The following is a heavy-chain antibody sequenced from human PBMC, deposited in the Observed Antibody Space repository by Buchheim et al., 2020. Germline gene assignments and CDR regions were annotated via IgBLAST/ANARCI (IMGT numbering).Heavy chain of an antibody. CDR3: VRDGSRPLEYRPYGMDV. CDR1: GFAFSSYW. CDR2: ANSDGNNT. V-gene: IGHV3-74*01. Sequence: EELLEESGGGLVQPGGSLRLSCAGSGFAFSSYWMHWVRQVPGKGLVWVSRANSDGNNTIYADSVKGRFTLSRDNAKNTQSLQMNSLRVEDTAVYYCVRDGSRPLEYRPYGMDVWGQGTT. D-gene: IGHD1-1*01. J-gene: IGHJ6*02.